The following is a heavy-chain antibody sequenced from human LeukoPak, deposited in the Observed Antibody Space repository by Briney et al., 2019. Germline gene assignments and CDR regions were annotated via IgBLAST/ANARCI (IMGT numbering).Heavy chain of an antibody. CDR1: GGSISSSSYY. D-gene: IGHD3-10*01. J-gene: IGHJ5*02. Sequence: SETLSLTCTVSGGSISSSSYYWGWIRQPPGKGLEWIGSIYYSGSTYYNPSLKSRVTISVDTSKNQFSLKLSSVTAADTAVYYCARLAVLLWFGELLYNWFDPWGQGTLVTVSS. CDR2: IYYSGST. V-gene: IGHV4-39*07. CDR3: ARLAVLLWFGELLYNWFDP.